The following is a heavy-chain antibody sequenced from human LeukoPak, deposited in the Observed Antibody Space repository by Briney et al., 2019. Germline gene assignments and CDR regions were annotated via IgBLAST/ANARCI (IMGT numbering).Heavy chain of an antibody. J-gene: IGHJ4*02. CDR2: IGYDGSNK. Sequence: PGGSLRLSCAVSGFIFSNYGMHWVRQAPGKGLEWGAFIGYDGSNKYYADSVKGRFTVSRDNSKNTLYLEMNSLRGEDTAVYYCVKRKSFYLDYWGQGTLVTVSS. V-gene: IGHV3-30*02. D-gene: IGHD3-16*02. CDR3: VKRKSFYLDY. CDR1: GFIFSNYG.